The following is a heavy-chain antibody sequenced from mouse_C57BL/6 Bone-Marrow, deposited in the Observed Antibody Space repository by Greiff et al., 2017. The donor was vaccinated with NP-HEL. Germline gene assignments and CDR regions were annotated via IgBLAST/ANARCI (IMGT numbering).Heavy chain of an antibody. CDR1: GYSFTSYY. D-gene: IGHD2-1*01. CDR3: AREDGNFFAY. V-gene: IGHV1-66*01. Sequence: VKLMESGPELVKPGASVKISCKASGYSFTSYYIHWVKQRPGQGLEWIGWIYPGSGNTKYNEKFKGKATLTADTSSSTAYMQLSSLTSEDSAVYYCAREDGNFFAYWGQGTLVTVSA. J-gene: IGHJ3*01. CDR2: IYPGSGNT.